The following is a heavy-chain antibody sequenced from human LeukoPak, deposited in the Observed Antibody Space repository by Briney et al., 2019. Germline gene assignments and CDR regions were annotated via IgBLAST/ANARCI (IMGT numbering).Heavy chain of an antibody. CDR1: GGSFSGYY. D-gene: IGHD6-13*01. Sequence: SETLSLTCAVYGGSFSGYYWSWIRQPPGKGLEWIGEINHSGSTNYNPSLKSRVTISVDTSKNQFSLKPSSVTAADTAVYYCASKYSSSWYPTWGQGTLVTVSS. J-gene: IGHJ5*02. CDR2: INHSGST. CDR3: ASKYSSSWYPT. V-gene: IGHV4-34*01.